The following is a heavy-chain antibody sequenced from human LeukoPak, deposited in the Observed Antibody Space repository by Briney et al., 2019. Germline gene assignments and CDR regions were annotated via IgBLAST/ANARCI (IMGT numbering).Heavy chain of an antibody. CDR1: GSNFTSYW. Sequence: GASLEISCKGSGSNFTSYWIAWGRQVPGKGLEGMGIIYPGASDTSYSPSFQGQVTISADKSISTAYLQWSSLKASDTAMYYCARLSRAVLTYGMDVWGKGTTVTVSS. CDR3: ARLSRAVLTYGMDV. CDR2: IYPGASDT. D-gene: IGHD6-19*01. J-gene: IGHJ6*04. V-gene: IGHV5-51*01.